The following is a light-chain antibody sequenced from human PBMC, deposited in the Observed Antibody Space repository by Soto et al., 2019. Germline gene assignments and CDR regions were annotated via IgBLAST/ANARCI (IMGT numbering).Light chain of an antibody. Sequence: DIQMTQSPSSLSASVGDRVTITCRASQSISSYLNWYQQKPAKAPNLLIYAASSLQSGVPPRFSGSGSGTDFTLTISNLQPEDFATYYCQQSYSTPTTFGPGTKVDIK. V-gene: IGKV1-39*01. CDR2: AAS. J-gene: IGKJ3*01. CDR3: QQSYSTPTT. CDR1: QSISSY.